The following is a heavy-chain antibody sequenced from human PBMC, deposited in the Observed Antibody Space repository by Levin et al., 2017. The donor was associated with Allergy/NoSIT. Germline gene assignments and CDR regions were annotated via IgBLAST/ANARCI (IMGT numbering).Heavy chain of an antibody. CDR1: GFTSTFTFSNYG. D-gene: IGHD6-13*01. V-gene: IGHV3-23*01. CDR3: AKWLTSIWFSPFDV. J-gene: IGHJ3*01. CDR2: ISSGGQNT. Sequence: GGSLRLSCAASGFTSTFTFSNYGVSWVRPAPGEGLEGVSGISSGGQNTYYADSVKGRLTVSRDNSRNTLSLHMNALTAADTAVYYCAKWLTSIWFSPFDVWGPGTTVTVSS.